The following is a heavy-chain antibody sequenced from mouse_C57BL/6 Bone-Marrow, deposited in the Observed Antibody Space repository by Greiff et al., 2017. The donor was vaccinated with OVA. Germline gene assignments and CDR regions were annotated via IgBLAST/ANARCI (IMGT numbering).Heavy chain of an antibody. Sequence: VQLQQSGAELVKPGASVKLSCKASGYTFSEYTIHWVKQRSGQGLEWIGRFYPGSGSIKYNEKFKDKATLTADKSSSTVYMELSRLTSEDSAVYFCARHEEGTVVAPYAMDYWGQGTSVTVAS. D-gene: IGHD1-1*01. J-gene: IGHJ4*01. CDR2: FYPGSGSI. CDR3: ARHEEGTVVAPYAMDY. CDR1: GYTFSEYT. V-gene: IGHV1-62-2*01.